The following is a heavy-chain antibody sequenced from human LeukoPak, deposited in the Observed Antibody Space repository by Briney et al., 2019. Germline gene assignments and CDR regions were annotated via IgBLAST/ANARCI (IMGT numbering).Heavy chain of an antibody. D-gene: IGHD3-10*01. V-gene: IGHV3-30*02. J-gene: IGHJ4*02. CDR2: VWHDGTDK. CDR3: VKDRTGTYTLDY. CDR1: GFTFSTFG. Sequence: PGGSLRLSCAASGFTFSTFGMHWVRQAPGRGLEWVAVVWHDGTDKYYGDSVKGRLTISRDNSKNTLNLQMNSLRAEDTAVYYCVKDRTGTYTLDYWGQGTLVTVSS.